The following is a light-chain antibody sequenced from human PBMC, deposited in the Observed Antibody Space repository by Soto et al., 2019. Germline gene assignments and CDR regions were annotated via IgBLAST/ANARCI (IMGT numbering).Light chain of an antibody. J-gene: IGKJ1*01. CDR3: QQYAANSPWT. Sequence: DVQMTQSPSTLSASIGDRVTITCRASQSIDQWLAWFQQKPGKAPKVLIYKASTLQSGVQSRFSASGSGADFTLTISSLQPDDVATYYCQQYAANSPWTFGQGTKVEI. CDR2: KAS. V-gene: IGKV1-5*03. CDR1: QSIDQW.